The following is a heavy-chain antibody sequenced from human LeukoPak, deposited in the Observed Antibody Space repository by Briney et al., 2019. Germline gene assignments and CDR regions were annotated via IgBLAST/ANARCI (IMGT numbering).Heavy chain of an antibody. CDR2: ISAYNGNT. Sequence: ASVKVSCKASGYTFTSYGISWVRQAPGQGLEWMGWISAYNGNTNYAQKLQGRVTMTTDTSTSTAYMELRSLRSDDTAVYYCARAPANKYDSRLPEDYWGQGTLVTVSS. CDR3: ARAPANKYDSRLPEDY. D-gene: IGHD3-22*01. V-gene: IGHV1-18*01. CDR1: GYTFTSYG. J-gene: IGHJ4*02.